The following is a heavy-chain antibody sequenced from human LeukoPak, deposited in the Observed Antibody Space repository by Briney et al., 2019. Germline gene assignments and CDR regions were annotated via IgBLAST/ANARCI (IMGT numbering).Heavy chain of an antibody. Sequence: GEPLKISCKGSGYSFTSYWIGWVRQMPGKGLEYMGIIHPGDSDTRYSPSFQGQVTISVDRSSSTAYLQWSRLKASDTAMYYCATHPGGLQSGFDNWGQGTLVTVSS. CDR2: IHPGDSDT. D-gene: IGHD5-24*01. CDR3: ATHPGGLQSGFDN. CDR1: GYSFTSYW. J-gene: IGHJ4*02. V-gene: IGHV5-51*01.